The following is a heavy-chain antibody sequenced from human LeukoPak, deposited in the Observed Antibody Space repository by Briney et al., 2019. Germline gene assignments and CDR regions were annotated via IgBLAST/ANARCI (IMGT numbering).Heavy chain of an antibody. J-gene: IGHJ5*02. CDR2: IDPSDSYT. Sequence: RGESLKISCKGSGYSFTSYWISWVRQMPGKGLEWVGRIDPSDSYTNYSPSFQGHVTISADKSISTAYLQWSSLKASDTAMYYCATGSYSSSWYWFDPWGQGTLVTVSS. CDR3: ATGSYSSSWYWFDP. V-gene: IGHV5-10-1*01. CDR1: GYSFTSYW. D-gene: IGHD6-13*01.